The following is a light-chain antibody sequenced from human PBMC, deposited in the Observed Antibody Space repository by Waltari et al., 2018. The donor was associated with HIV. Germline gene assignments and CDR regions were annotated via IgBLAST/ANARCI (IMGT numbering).Light chain of an antibody. J-gene: IGKJ2*01. Sequence: DIQMTQSPSSVSASLGDTVTLTCRPSQDVYNWLAWYHKRPETAPKLLIFATSTLQSGAPSRFSGSVSGTDFTLTINTLQPEDVGIYYCQQTASVPYTFGQGTKV. CDR3: QQTASVPYT. V-gene: IGKV1-12*02. CDR2: ATS. CDR1: QDVYNW.